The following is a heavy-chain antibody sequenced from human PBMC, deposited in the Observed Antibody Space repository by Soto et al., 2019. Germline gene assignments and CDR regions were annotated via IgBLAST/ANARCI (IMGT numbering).Heavy chain of an antibody. CDR2: IYYSGST. D-gene: IGHD6-19*01. J-gene: IGHJ6*02. CDR3: ARLGSSGWPYYYYYCGMDV. V-gene: IGHV4-39*01. Sequence: PSETLSLTCTVSGGSISSSSYYWGWIRQPPGKGLEWIGSIYYSGSTYYNPSLKSRVTISVDTSKNQFSLKLSSVTAADTAVYYCARLGSSGWPYYYYYCGMDVWGQGTTVT. CDR1: GGSISSSSYY.